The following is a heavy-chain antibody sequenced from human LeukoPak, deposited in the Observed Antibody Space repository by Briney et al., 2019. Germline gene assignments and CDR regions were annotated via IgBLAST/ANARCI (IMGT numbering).Heavy chain of an antibody. V-gene: IGHV4-59*01. J-gene: IGHJ4*02. Sequence: SETLSLTCTVSGGSISSYYWSWIRQPPGKGLDWIGYIYYSGSTNYNPSLKSRVTISVDTSKNQFSLKLSSVTAADTAVYYCARSLRLGELSSFDYWGQGTLATVSS. D-gene: IGHD3-16*02. CDR2: IYYSGST. CDR1: GGSISSYY. CDR3: ARSLRLGELSSFDY.